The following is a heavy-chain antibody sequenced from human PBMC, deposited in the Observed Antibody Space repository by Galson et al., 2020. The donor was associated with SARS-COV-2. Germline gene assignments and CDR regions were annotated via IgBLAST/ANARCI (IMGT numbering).Heavy chain of an antibody. Sequence: ASVKVSCKASGYTFTSYGISWVRQAPGQGLEWMGWISAYNDNTNYAQKLQGRVTMTTDTSTSTAYMELRSLRSDDTAVYYCARWAPYYYYYYMDVWGKGTTVTISS. CDR2: ISAYNDNT. V-gene: IGHV1-18*01. CDR1: GYTFTSYG. CDR3: ARWAPYYYYYYMDV. J-gene: IGHJ6*03.